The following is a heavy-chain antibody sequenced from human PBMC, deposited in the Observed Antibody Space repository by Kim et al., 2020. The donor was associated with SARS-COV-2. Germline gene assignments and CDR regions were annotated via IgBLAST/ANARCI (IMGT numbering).Heavy chain of an antibody. CDR2: IKSKTAGGLT. V-gene: IGHV3-15*01. D-gene: IGHD2-2*01. CDR3: TTDKGVVVPAAMFRDAFDI. J-gene: IGHJ3*02. Sequence: GGSLRLSCAASGFTVSNAWMSWVRQAPGRGLEWGGGIKSKTAGGLTDYAAPVKGRFTISRDESKNTLYLHMNSLKTEDTAVYYCTTDKGVVVPAAMFRDAFDIWGQGTMVTVSS. CDR1: GFTVSNAW.